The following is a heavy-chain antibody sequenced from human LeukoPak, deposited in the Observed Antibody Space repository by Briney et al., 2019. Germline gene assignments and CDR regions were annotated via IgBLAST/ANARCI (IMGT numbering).Heavy chain of an antibody. D-gene: IGHD1-26*01. CDR2: ISYDGSNK. J-gene: IGHJ6*02. CDR1: GFTFSSYA. Sequence: GGSLRLSCTASGFTFSSYAMHWVRQAPGKGLEWVAVISYDGSNKYYADSVKGRFTISRDNTKNTLYLQVNSLRAEDTAVYYCARGGSYAFSHYYYGMDVWGQGTTVTVSS. CDR3: ARGGSYAFSHYYYGMDV. V-gene: IGHV3-30-3*01.